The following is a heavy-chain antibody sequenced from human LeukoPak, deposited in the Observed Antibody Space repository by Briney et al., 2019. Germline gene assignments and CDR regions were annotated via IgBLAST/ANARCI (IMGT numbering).Heavy chain of an antibody. J-gene: IGHJ4*02. Sequence: PGGSLRLSCAASGFTFSSYGMHWVRQAPGKGLEWVAVIWYGGSNKYYADSVKGRFTISRDNSKNTLYLQMNSLRAEDTAVYYCAKGAAAGVIDYWGQGTLVTVSS. V-gene: IGHV3-30*02. CDR1: GFTFSSYG. CDR3: AKGAAAGVIDY. D-gene: IGHD6-13*01. CDR2: IWYGGSNK.